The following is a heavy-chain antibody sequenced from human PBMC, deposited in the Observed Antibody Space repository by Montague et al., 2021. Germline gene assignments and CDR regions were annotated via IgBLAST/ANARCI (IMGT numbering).Heavy chain of an antibody. CDR3: ARVFSSWYVGWFDP. J-gene: IGHJ5*02. CDR2: IYYSGNS. D-gene: IGHD6-13*01. V-gene: IGHV4-39*07. Sequence: SETLSLTCTVSGASITSNIYYWSWIRQSPGKGLEWIGSIYYSGNSFYQPSHKSRITMAVDTSKNQFSLKLSSVTAADTAIYYCARVFSSWYVGWFDPWGQGTLGTVSS. CDR1: GASITSNIYY.